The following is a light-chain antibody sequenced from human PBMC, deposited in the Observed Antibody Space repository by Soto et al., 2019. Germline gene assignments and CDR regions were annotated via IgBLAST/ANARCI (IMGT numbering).Light chain of an antibody. J-gene: IGKJ2*01. Sequence: DIEMTQSPSSLSAYVGDRVNITCRASQSISYYLNWYQQKPGRAPDLLMYGASSLQSGVPSRFTGSGSGTEFTLTITSLQPGDFATYYCQQRSNWPPVYTFGQGTKLEIK. V-gene: IGKV1-39*01. CDR2: GAS. CDR1: QSISYY. CDR3: QQRSNWPPVYT.